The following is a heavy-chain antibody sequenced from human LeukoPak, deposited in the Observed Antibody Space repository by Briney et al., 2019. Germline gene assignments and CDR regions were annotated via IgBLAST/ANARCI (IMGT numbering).Heavy chain of an antibody. Sequence: GGSLRLSCAASGFTFSSYAMHWVRQTPGKGLEWVSVVSGDGTRTSYADSVKGRFTISRDNSMSTVYLQMNSLRGEDTAMYYCAKDARRTDGWYFFDYWGQGALVTVSS. CDR3: AKDARRTDGWYFFDY. CDR1: GFTFSSYA. V-gene: IGHV3-23*01. D-gene: IGHD6-19*01. CDR2: VSGDGTRT. J-gene: IGHJ4*02.